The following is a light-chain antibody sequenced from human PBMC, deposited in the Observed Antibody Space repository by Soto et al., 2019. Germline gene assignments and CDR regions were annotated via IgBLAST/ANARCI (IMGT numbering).Light chain of an antibody. CDR3: TSYSVTGTHYV. CDR1: SSDVGNYDY. V-gene: IGLV2-14*01. Sequence: QSVLTQPASVSGSPGQSITISCTGSSSDVGNYDYVSWYQKHPGKAPKLIIFEVTNRPSGVSNRFSGSKSGNTASLTISGLQAEDEAEYYCTSYSVTGTHYVFGSGTKVTVL. J-gene: IGLJ1*01. CDR2: EVT.